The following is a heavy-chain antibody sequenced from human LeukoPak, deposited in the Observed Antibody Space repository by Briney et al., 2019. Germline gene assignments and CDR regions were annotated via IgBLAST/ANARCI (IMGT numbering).Heavy chain of an antibody. Sequence: ASVKVSCKASGYTFTGYYMHWVRQAPGQGLEWMGWINPNSGGTNYAQKFQGRVTMTRDTSISTAYMELSRLRSDDTAVYYCARVYLCYDILTGYWAPKYYFDYWGQGTLVTVSS. D-gene: IGHD3-9*01. CDR1: GYTFTGYY. CDR3: ARVYLCYDILTGYWAPKYYFDY. CDR2: INPNSGGT. V-gene: IGHV1-2*02. J-gene: IGHJ4*02.